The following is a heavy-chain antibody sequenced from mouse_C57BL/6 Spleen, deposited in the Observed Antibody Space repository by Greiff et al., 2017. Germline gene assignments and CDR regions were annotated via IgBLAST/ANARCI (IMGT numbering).Heavy chain of an antibody. CDR2: IWSGGST. CDR3: ASPYDYPAWFAY. Sequence: VQGVESGPGLVQPSQSLSITCTVSGFSLTSYGVHWVRQSPGKGLEWLGVIWSGGSTDYNAAFIARLSISKDNSKSHVFFKMNSLQDYDTAIYYCASPYDYPAWFAYWGQGTLVTVSA. V-gene: IGHV2-2*01. CDR1: GFSLTSYG. J-gene: IGHJ3*01. D-gene: IGHD2-4*01.